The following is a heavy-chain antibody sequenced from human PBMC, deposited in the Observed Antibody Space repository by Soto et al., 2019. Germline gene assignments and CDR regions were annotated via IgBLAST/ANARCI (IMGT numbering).Heavy chain of an antibody. CDR3: AHSLGTTVDPWEIGWFDP. CDR2: IYWDDDK. D-gene: IGHD4-17*01. CDR1: GFSLSTSGVG. V-gene: IGHV2-5*02. J-gene: IGHJ5*02. Sequence: QITLKESGPTLVKPTQTLTLTCTFSGFSLSTSGVGVGWIRQPPGKALEWLALIYWDDDKRYSPSLKSWLTITKDTSKNQVVLTMTNMDPVDTATYYCAHSLGTTVDPWEIGWFDPWGQGTLVTVSS.